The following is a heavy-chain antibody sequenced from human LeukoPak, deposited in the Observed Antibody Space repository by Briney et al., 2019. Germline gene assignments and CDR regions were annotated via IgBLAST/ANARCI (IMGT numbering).Heavy chain of an antibody. D-gene: IGHD2-15*01. CDR2: IKSKIDGETT. CDR3: TTIRGFCSGRSCLGY. CDR1: GFPFSTYA. V-gene: IGHV3-15*01. J-gene: IGHJ4*02. Sequence: GSLLLSCAASGFPFSTYAMHWVRRAPGKGREWVGRIKSKIDGETTDSGGTGKGKLTMSREESKNTLKMQMNSLKSEDTAVYYCTTIRGFCSGRSCLGYWGQGTLVTVSS.